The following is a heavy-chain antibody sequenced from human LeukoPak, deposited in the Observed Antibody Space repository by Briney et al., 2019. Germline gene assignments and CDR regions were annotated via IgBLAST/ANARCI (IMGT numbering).Heavy chain of an antibody. CDR1: GVSISPYY. CDR3: ARLSSAVHLGAFDL. D-gene: IGHD3-3*01. V-gene: IGHV4-4*09. Sequence: PSETLSLTCAVSGVSISPYYWAWLRQPPGKGLEWIGYIHTSGSNNQYPSLKSRVTISVYKSKNHFSLRLTSVTAADTAVYYCARLSSAVHLGAFDLWGRATIVAVSS. CDR2: IHTSGSN. J-gene: IGHJ3*01.